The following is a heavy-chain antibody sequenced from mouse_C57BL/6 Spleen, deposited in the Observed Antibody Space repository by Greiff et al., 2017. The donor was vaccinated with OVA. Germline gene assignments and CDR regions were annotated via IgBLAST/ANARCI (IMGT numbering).Heavy chain of an antibody. CDR2: IYPGDGDT. V-gene: IGHV1-82*01. CDR1: GYAFSSSW. J-gene: IGHJ4*01. Sequence: VQLQQSGPELVKPGASVKISCKASGYAFSSSWMNWVKQRPGQGLEWIGRIYPGDGDTNYNGKFKGKATLTADKSSSTAYMQLSSLTSEDSAVYFCARGIPMDYWGQGTSVTVSS. CDR3: ARGIPMDY.